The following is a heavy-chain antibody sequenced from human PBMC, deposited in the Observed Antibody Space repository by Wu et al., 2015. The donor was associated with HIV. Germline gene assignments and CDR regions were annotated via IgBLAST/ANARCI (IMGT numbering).Heavy chain of an antibody. V-gene: IGHV1-69*01. CDR3: ARRLILAGSAFDI. CDR1: GYTFTDYD. D-gene: IGHD2-15*01. CDR2: ITPISVTP. Sequence: QVQLVQSGAEVKKPGASVKVSCKASGYTFTDYDINWVRQATGQGLEWMGGITPISVTPKYAQKFQARVTISTDESTRTAYMELISLKSGDTAVYYCARRLILAGSAFDIWGQGTMVTVSS. J-gene: IGHJ3*02.